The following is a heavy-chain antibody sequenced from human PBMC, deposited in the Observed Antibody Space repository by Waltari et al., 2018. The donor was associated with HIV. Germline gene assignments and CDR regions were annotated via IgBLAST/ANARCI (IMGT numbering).Heavy chain of an antibody. CDR3: ARPAVAGTNLDAFDI. CDR2: IYYSGST. D-gene: IGHD6-19*01. V-gene: IGHV4-39*01. J-gene: IGHJ3*02. Sequence: QLQLQESGPGLVKPSETLSLTCTVSGGSISSSSYYWGWIRQPPGKGLEWIGGIYYSGSTYYNPSLKSRVTISVDTSKNQFSLKLSSVTAADTAVYYCARPAVAGTNLDAFDIWGQGTMVTVSS. CDR1: GGSISSSSYY.